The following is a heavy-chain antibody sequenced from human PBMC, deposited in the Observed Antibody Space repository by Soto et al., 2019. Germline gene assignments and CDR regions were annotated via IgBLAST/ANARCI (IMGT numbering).Heavy chain of an antibody. CDR2: INHSGST. V-gene: IGHV4-34*01. CDR3: ARGLRVATTWGYYYYYGMDV. Sequence: SETLSLTCAVYGGSFSGYYWSWIRQPPGKGLEWIGEINHSGSTNYNPSLKSRVTISVDTSKNQFSLKLSSVTAADTAVYHCARGLRVATTWGYYYYYGMDVWGQGTTVTVSS. CDR1: GGSFSGYY. D-gene: IGHD5-12*01. J-gene: IGHJ6*02.